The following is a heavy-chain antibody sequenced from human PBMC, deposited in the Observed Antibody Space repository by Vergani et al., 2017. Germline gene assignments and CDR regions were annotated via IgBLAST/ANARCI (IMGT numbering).Heavy chain of an antibody. Sequence: QLQLQESGPGLVKPSETLSLTCTVSGVSIGSNSYYWGWIRQPPGKGLVWIETIYYTGTTYYNEAHKSRLTISVDTSKNQFSLNLTSVTAADTAVYCTRHGRSGWAGYFQHWGQGTLVTASS. CDR2: IYYTGTT. V-gene: IGHV4-39*01. CDR3: TRHGRSGWAGYFQH. D-gene: IGHD6-19*01. J-gene: IGHJ1*01. CDR1: GVSIGSNSYY.